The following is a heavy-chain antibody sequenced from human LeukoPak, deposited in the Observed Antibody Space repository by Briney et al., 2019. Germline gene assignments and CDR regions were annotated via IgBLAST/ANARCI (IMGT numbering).Heavy chain of an antibody. CDR2: IKSTTSGGTT. CDR1: GFTFSNVW. J-gene: IGHJ3*01. V-gene: IGHV3-15*01. Sequence: GGSLRLSCAATGFTFSNVWMSWVRQAPGKGLEWVGRIKSTTSGGTTDYAAPVKGRFSISRDDSKNMLYLQMNSLKTEDTAVYHCATSTRKDAFDFWGQGQWSPSLQ. CDR3: ATSTRKDAFDF.